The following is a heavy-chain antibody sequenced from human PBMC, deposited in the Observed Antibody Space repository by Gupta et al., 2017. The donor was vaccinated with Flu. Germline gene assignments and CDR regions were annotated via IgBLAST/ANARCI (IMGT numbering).Heavy chain of an antibody. J-gene: IGHJ4*02. V-gene: IGHV3-21*01. CDR1: EFTFSNYS. CDR3: AREKEEGFDY. Sequence: EVQLVESGGGLVKPGGSLRLSCAASEFTFSNYSMNWVRQAPGKGLEWVSSISSSSSYIYDADSVKGRFAISRDNAKNSLYLQMTSLTAEDTAMYHGAREKEEGFDYWGQGTLVTVSS. CDR2: ISSSSSYI.